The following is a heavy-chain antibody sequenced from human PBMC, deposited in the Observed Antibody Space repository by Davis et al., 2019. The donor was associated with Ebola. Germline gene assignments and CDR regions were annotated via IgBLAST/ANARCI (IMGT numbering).Heavy chain of an antibody. D-gene: IGHD5-12*01. Sequence: PGGSLRLSCVASGFTFSDHFMDWVRQAPGKGLEWVARTRNKASSYSTEYAASVKGRFTISRDDSKNSLSLQMNSLKTEDTVVYYCARDSRTYEIDYWGQGTLVTVSS. CDR1: GFTFSDHF. CDR2: TRNKASSYST. CDR3: ARDSRTYEIDY. J-gene: IGHJ4*02. V-gene: IGHV3-72*01.